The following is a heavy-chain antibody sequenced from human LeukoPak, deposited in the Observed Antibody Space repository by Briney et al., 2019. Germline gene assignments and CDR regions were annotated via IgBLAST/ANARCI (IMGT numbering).Heavy chain of an antibody. CDR3: ARSVVPAAMDWFDP. D-gene: IGHD2-2*01. CDR2: IYPGDSDT. Sequence: GESLKISCKGSGSRFTSYWIGWVRQMPGKGLEWMGIIYPGDSDTRYSPSFQGQVTISADKSISTAYLQWSSLKASDTAMYYCARSVVPAAMDWFDPWGQGTLVTVSS. CDR1: GSRFTSYW. V-gene: IGHV5-51*01. J-gene: IGHJ5*02.